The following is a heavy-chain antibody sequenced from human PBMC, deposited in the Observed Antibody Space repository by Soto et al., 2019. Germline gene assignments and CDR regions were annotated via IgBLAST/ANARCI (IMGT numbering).Heavy chain of an antibody. CDR3: ASSRPGYSGYDDAFDI. CDR2: INPSGGST. Sequence: ASVKVSCKASGYTFTSYYMHWVRQAPGQGLEWMGIINPSGGSTSYAQKFQGRVTMTRDTSTSTVYMELSSLRSEDTAVYYCASSRPGYSGYDDAFDIWGQGTMVTVSS. J-gene: IGHJ3*02. D-gene: IGHD5-12*01. CDR1: GYTFTSYY. V-gene: IGHV1-46*03.